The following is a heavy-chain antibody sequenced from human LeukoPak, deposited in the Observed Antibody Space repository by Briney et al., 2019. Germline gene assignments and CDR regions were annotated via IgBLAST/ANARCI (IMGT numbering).Heavy chain of an antibody. CDR2: ISGSGGST. Sequence: GGSLRLSCAASGFTFSSYAMSWVRQAPGKGLESVSAISGSGGSTYYADSVKGRFTISRDNSKNTLYLQMNSLRAEDTAVYYCAKSGPLSHSSGYYRPSYYYYYMDVWGKGTTVTVSS. V-gene: IGHV3-23*01. CDR1: GFTFSSYA. D-gene: IGHD3-22*01. J-gene: IGHJ6*03. CDR3: AKSGPLSHSSGYYRPSYYYYYMDV.